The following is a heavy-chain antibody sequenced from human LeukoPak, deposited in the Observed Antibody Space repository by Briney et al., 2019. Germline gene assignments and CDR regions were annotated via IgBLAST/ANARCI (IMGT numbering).Heavy chain of an antibody. D-gene: IGHD3-10*01. V-gene: IGHV1-69*04. CDR3: ASYITMVRGVTCDY. CDR1: GGTFSSYA. J-gene: IGHJ4*02. Sequence: SVKVSCKASGGTFSSYAISWVRQAPGQGLEWMGRIIPILGIANYAQKFQGRVTITADKSTSTAYMELSSLRSEDTAVYCCASYITMVRGVTCDYWGQGTLVTVSS. CDR2: IIPILGIA.